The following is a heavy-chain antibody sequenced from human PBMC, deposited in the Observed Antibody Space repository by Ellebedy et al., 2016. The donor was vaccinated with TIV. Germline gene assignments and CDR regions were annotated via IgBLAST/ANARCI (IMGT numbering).Heavy chain of an antibody. CDR3: AKPRMGQLYFDY. CDR1: GFIFSSNA. CDR2: ITSSGDNT. D-gene: IGHD1-1*01. J-gene: IGHJ4*02. V-gene: IGHV3-23*01. Sequence: GESLKISCAASGFIFSSNAMSWVRQAPGKGLEWISSITSSGDNTYYADSVKGRFTISRDNSKNTLYLHMNSLRAEDTAVYYCAKPRMGQLYFDYWGQGTLVTVSS.